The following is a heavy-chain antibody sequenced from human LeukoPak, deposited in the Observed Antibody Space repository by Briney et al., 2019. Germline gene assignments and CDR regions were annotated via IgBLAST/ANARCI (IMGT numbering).Heavy chain of an antibody. CDR3: ARQSEGYSYGSFDY. CDR2: IYYIGST. D-gene: IGHD5-18*01. J-gene: IGHJ4*02. Sequence: SETLSLTCTVSGGSISSYYWSWIRQPPGKGLEWIGYIYYIGSTNYNPSLKSRVTISVDTSKNQFSLKLSSVTAADTAVYYCARQSEGYSYGSFDYWGQGTLVIVSS. CDR1: GGSISSYY. V-gene: IGHV4-59*08.